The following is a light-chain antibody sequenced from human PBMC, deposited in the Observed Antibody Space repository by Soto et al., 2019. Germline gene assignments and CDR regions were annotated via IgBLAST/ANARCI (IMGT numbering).Light chain of an antibody. CDR3: QQYGSSPWT. Sequence: EMVLTQSPGTLSLSPGERATLSCRASQSVSSSYLAWYQRKPGQAPRLLIYGASSRATGIPDRFSGSGSGTDFTLTISRLEPEDFAVYYCQQYGSSPWTFGQGTKVDIK. CDR1: QSVSSSY. J-gene: IGKJ1*01. V-gene: IGKV3-20*01. CDR2: GAS.